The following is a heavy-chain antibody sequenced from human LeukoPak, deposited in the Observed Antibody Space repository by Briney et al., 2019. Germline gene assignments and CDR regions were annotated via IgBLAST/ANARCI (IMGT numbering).Heavy chain of an antibody. CDR1: GFTFKSYS. CDR2: ITSTSSDL. D-gene: IGHD1-1*01. J-gene: IGHJ6*03. CDR3: ATTGNFYDMDV. V-gene: IGHV3-21*04. Sequence: GGSLRLSCVASGFTFKSYSMNWVRQAPGKGLEWVSFITSTSSDLFYSDSVKGRFTISRDNAKSSLYLQMSSLRAEDTAVYFCATTGNFYDMDVWGKGTTVTVSS.